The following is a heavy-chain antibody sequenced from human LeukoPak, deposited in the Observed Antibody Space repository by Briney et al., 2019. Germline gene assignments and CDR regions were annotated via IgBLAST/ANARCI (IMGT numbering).Heavy chain of an antibody. J-gene: IGHJ4*02. Sequence: PGLSLRLSCAASGFTSSTYWMTWVRQAPGKGLEWVANIQHDGSERNYMESVKGRFTIARDNAKKSLYLQMNNLRAEDTAVYYCAAGNGWSSDYWGQGTLVTVSS. CDR3: AAGNGWSSDY. V-gene: IGHV3-7*03. D-gene: IGHD6-19*01. CDR2: IQHDGSER. CDR1: GFTSSTYW.